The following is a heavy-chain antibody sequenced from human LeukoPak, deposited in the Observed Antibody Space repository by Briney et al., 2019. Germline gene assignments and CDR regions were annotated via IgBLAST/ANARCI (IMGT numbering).Heavy chain of an antibody. CDR3: ARVYQWLVIGEDAFDI. V-gene: IGHV3-48*04. D-gene: IGHD6-19*01. CDR2: ISSSGSTI. Sequence: GGSLRLSCAASGFTFSSYNMNWVRQAPGKGLEWVSYISSSGSTIYYADSVKGRFTISRDNAKNSLYLQMNSLRAEDTAVYYCARVYQWLVIGEDAFDIWGQGTMVTVSS. CDR1: GFTFSSYN. J-gene: IGHJ3*02.